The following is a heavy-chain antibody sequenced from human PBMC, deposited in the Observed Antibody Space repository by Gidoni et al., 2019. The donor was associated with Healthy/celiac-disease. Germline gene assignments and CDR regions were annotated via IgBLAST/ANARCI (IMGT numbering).Heavy chain of an antibody. Sequence: QVQLVESGGGVVQPGRSLRLSCAASGFTFSSYGMHWVRQAPGKGLEWVAVIWYDGSNKYYADSVKGRFTISRDNSKNTLYLQMNSLRAEDTAVYYCAREVGEVVVAAFNYYYGMDVWGQGTTVTVSS. CDR3: AREVGEVVVAAFNYYYGMDV. D-gene: IGHD2-15*01. V-gene: IGHV3-33*01. CDR2: IWYDGSNK. J-gene: IGHJ6*02. CDR1: GFTFSSYG.